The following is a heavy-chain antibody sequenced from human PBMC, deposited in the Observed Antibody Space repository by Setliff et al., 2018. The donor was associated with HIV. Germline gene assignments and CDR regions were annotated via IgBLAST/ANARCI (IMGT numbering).Heavy chain of an antibody. Sequence: ASVKVSCKASGGTFRSHEISWVRQAPGQGLEWMGCVIPNSGKTYYAQEFQGRVTMTSDTSINTAYMEVSWLTSDDTAIYYCARDLAYCSGGSCYRPFIYYFYYMDVWGKGATVTVSS. CDR3: ARDLAYCSGGSCYRPFIYYFYYMDV. CDR2: VIPNSGKT. V-gene: IGHV1-2*02. CDR1: GGTFRSHE. J-gene: IGHJ6*03. D-gene: IGHD2-15*01.